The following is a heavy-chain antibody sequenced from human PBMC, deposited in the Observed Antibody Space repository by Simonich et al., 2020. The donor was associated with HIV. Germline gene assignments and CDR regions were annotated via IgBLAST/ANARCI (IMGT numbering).Heavy chain of an antibody. Sequence: VQLVESGGGLVQPGRSLRLSCTASGFTFGDYAMSWVRQAPGEGLDWVGFIRTKPDGGTTEYAAAVKGRFVISRDDSKSISYLQMNSPKTEDTAVYYCTKGSSSEYWGQGTLVTVSS. J-gene: IGHJ4*02. CDR1: GFTFGDYA. D-gene: IGHD2-2*01. CDR2: IRTKPDGGTT. CDR3: TKGSSSEY. V-gene: IGHV3-49*04.